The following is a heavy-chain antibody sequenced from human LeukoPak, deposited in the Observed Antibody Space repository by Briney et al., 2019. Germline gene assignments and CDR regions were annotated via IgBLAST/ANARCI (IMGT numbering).Heavy chain of an antibody. V-gene: IGHV3-53*01. CDR2: IYSGGST. CDR1: GFTVSSNY. D-gene: IGHD2/OR15-2a*01. J-gene: IGHJ4*02. Sequence: PGGSLRLSCAASGFTVSSNYMSWVRQAPGKGLEWGSVIYSGGSTYYADSVKGRFTISRDNSKNTLYLQMNSLRAEDTAVYYCASQGTTMMTTYYYWGQGTLVTVSS. CDR3: ASQGTTMMTTYYY.